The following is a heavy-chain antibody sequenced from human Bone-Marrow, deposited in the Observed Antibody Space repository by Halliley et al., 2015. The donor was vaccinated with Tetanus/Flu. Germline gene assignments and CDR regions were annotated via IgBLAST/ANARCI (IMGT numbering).Heavy chain of an antibody. V-gene: IGHV3-30-3*02. D-gene: IGHD6-19*01. CDR3: AKYDSAAGWYDPLPLAF. Sequence: ISYDGGHKDYADSVKGRFPISRDNSKNTLYLQMNSLTDEDTAVYSCAKYDSAAGWYDPLPLAFWGQGALVSVSS. J-gene: IGHJ4*02. CDR2: ISYDGGHK.